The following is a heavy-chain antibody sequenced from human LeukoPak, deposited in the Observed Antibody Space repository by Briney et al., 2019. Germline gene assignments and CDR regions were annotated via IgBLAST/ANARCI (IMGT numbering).Heavy chain of an antibody. CDR1: GFTFSSHA. Sequence: GGSLRLSCAASGFTFSSHAMSWLRQAPGKGLEWVSAISRSGRSTYYADSVKGRLTISRDNSKNTLYLQMNSLGAEDTAVYYCAKVQSVWLLIYYFDDWGQGTMVTVSS. J-gene: IGHJ4*02. V-gene: IGHV3-23*01. CDR3: AKVQSVWLLIYYFDD. CDR2: ISRSGRST. D-gene: IGHD3-9*01.